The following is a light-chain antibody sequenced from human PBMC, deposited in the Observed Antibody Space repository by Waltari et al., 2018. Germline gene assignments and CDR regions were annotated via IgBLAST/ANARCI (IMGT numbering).Light chain of an antibody. CDR3: CSYAGSITFWV. J-gene: IGLJ3*02. CDR1: TRDVGGCKY. CDR2: DVT. V-gene: IGLV2-11*01. Sequence: QSALTQPRSVSGSPGQSVTISCTGTTRDVGGCKYVSWYQHHPGKAPKLIIYDVTKRPAGVPDRFSASKSDNTASLTISGLQAEDEADYYCCSYAGSITFWVFGGGTKLTVL.